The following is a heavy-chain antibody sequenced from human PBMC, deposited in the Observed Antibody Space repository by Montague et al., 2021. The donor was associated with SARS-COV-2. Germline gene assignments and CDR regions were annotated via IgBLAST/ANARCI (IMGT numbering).Heavy chain of an antibody. CDR3: ARLVWFGELSSENWFDP. V-gene: IGHV4-39*01. Sequence: SETLSLTCTVSGGSISSSSNYWGWIRQPPGKGLEWIGRIYYSGSTYYXSSLKSRVTISVDTSKNQFSLKLNSVTAADTAVYYCARLVWFGELSSENWFDPWGQGTLVTVSS. CDR1: GGSISSSSNY. J-gene: IGHJ5*02. D-gene: IGHD3-10*01. CDR2: IYYSGST.